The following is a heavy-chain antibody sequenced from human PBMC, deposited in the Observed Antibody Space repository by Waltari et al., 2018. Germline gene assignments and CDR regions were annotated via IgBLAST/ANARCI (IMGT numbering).Heavy chain of an antibody. Sequence: QVQQQASGPGPVKPSQPLSLTCIVSGDPIRIGGSYWTWIPQHPGGGTELGGTCQHPGKALEWVGIIHHSGSTSYNPSLKNRVTIESDTSKNEFSLRLTSMTAADTAVYYCARGILGATANSYYHHGMDVWGQGTAVTVS. CDR2: IHHSGST. CDR3: ARGILGATANSYYHHGMDV. D-gene: IGHD3-3*01. CDR1: GDPIRIGGSY. V-gene: IGHV4-31*03. J-gene: IGHJ6*02.